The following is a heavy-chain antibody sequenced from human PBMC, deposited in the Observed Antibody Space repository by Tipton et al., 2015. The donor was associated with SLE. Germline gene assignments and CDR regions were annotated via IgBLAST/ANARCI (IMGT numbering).Heavy chain of an antibody. D-gene: IGHD3-10*01. Sequence: LRLSCNVYGASISDINYSWGWGWVRQSPGKGLEWIATFYSSGSPNSRSPYYSPSLKSRVTISVDSSKNQFSLQLRSLSAADTAVYYCARSRLYPGPDAFDIWGQGTLVTVSS. J-gene: IGHJ3*02. V-gene: IGHV4-39*07. CDR2: FYSSGSPNSRSP. CDR3: ARSRLYPGPDAFDI. CDR1: GASISDINYS.